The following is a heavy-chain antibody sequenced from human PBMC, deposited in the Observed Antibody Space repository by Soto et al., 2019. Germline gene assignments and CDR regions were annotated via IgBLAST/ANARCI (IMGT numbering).Heavy chain of an antibody. J-gene: IGHJ6*02. V-gene: IGHV4-4*02. CDR1: GGSISSSNW. Sequence: QVQLQESGPGLVKPSGTLSLTCAVSGGSISSSNWWSWVRQPPGKGLEWIGEIHHSGSTNYNPSPTRRVTISVDKYKNQFPLKLSSGAAADTAVYYCARDRRGSGWSPTQYYYYGMDVWGQGTTVTVSS. CDR3: ARDRRGSGWSPTQYYYYGMDV. CDR2: IHHSGST. D-gene: IGHD6-19*01.